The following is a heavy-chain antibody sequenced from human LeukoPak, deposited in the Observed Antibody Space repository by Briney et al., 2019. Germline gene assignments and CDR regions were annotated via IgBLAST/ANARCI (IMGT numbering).Heavy chain of an antibody. J-gene: IGHJ4*02. CDR3: RGHWGSD. D-gene: IGHD7-27*01. V-gene: IGHV3-15*01. Sequence: GGSLRLSCVASGFSFNNAWMSWVRQAPGKGLEWVGRIKSNTDGGTADYAAPVKGRFTISRDDSKNILYLQMNSLKAEDTAMYYCRGHWGSDWGQGTLVTVSS. CDR1: GFSFNNAW. CDR2: IKSNTDGGTA.